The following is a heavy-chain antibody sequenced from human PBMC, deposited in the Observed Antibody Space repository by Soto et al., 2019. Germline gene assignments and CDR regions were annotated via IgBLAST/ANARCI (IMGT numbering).Heavy chain of an antibody. V-gene: IGHV3-23*01. CDR3: AKDRFRVSGVADGSGWKFDY. D-gene: IGHD6-19*01. CDR1: GFTFSSYA. Sequence: GGSLRLSCAASGFTFSSYAMSWVRQAPGKGLEWVSAISGSGGSTYYADSVKGRFTISRDNSKNTLYLQMNSLRAEDTAVYYCAKDRFRVSGVADGSGWKFDYWGQGTLVTVSS. J-gene: IGHJ4*02. CDR2: ISGSGGST.